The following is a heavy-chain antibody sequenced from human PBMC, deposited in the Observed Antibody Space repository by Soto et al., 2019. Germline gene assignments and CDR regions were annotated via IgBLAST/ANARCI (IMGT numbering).Heavy chain of an antibody. CDR2: ISSSSSTI. Sequence: GGSLRLSCAASGFTFSSYSMNWVRQAPGKGLEWVSYISSSSSTIYYADSVKGRFTISRDNAKNSLYLQMNSLRAEDTAVYYCARHPERIAQIGWFDPWGQGTLATVSS. V-gene: IGHV3-48*01. J-gene: IGHJ5*02. CDR3: ARHPERIAQIGWFDP. D-gene: IGHD6-13*01. CDR1: GFTFSSYS.